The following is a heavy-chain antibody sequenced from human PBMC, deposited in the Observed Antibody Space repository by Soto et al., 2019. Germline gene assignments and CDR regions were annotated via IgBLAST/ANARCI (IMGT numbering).Heavy chain of an antibody. J-gene: IGHJ4*02. CDR1: GFSLSTSGVG. Sequence: TLKESGPTLVKPTQTLTLTCTFSGFSLSTSGVGVGWIRQPTGKALEWLALIYWDDDKRYSPSLKSRLTITKDTSKTQVVLTMTNMDPVDTATYYCTHRRNTPGYGRGWNDYWGQGTLVTVSS. D-gene: IGHD6-19*01. V-gene: IGHV2-5*02. CDR2: IYWDDDK. CDR3: THRRNTPGYGRGWNDY.